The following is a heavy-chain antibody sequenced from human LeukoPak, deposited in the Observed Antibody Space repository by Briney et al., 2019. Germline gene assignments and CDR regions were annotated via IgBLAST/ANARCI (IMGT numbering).Heavy chain of an antibody. Sequence: SETLSLTCTVSGGSISSYYWSWIRQPPGKGLEWIGYIYYSGSTDYNPSLKSRVTISLDTSKNQFSLKPSSVTAADTAVYYCARSSSPASGSYGYFDFWGQGTLVTVSS. D-gene: IGHD3-22*01. V-gene: IGHV4-59*01. CDR3: ARSSSPASGSYGYFDF. CDR2: IYYSGST. CDR1: GGSISSYY. J-gene: IGHJ4*02.